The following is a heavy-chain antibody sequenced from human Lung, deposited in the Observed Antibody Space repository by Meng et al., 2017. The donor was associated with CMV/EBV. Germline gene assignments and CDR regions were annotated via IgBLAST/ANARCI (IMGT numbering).Heavy chain of an antibody. CDR2: IKHSGST. V-gene: IGHV4-34*01. J-gene: IGHJ4*02. D-gene: IGHD5-12*01. Sequence: GSLRLXCAVYGGSFSGYYWSCIRQPPGNGLEWNGEIKHSGSTNYNPSLKGRVTISVDTSKNQFSLKLSAVTAADTAVSYCVRGGRGYSGLLPNGYWGQGTLVTVSS. CDR3: VRGGRGYSGLLPNGY. CDR1: GGSFSGYY.